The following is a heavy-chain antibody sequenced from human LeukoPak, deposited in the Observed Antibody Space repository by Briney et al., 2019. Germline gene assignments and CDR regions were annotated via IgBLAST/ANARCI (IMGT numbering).Heavy chain of an antibody. V-gene: IGHV3-30-3*01. CDR1: GFTFSSYA. D-gene: IGHD3-3*01. CDR2: ISYDGSNK. CDR3: ARGLYYDFWSGYSEYYFDY. Sequence: GESLRLSCAASGFTFSSYAMHWVRQAPGKGLEWVAVISYDGSNKYYADSVRGRFTISRDNSKNTLYLQMNSLRAEDTAVYYCARGLYYDFWSGYSEYYFDYWGQGTLVTVSS. J-gene: IGHJ4*02.